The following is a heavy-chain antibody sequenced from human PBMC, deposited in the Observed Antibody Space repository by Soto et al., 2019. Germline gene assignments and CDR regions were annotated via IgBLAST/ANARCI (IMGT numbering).Heavy chain of an antibody. CDR2: ISSNGGST. J-gene: IGHJ4*02. V-gene: IGHV3-64*04. D-gene: IGHD3-3*01. Sequence: GSLRLSCSASGFTFSSYAMHWVRQAPGKGPEYVSAISSNGGSTYYADSVKGRFTISRDNSKNTLYLQMNSLRAEDTAVYYCAKGRYDFWFDYWGQGTLVTVSS. CDR1: GFTFSSYA. CDR3: AKGRYDFWFDY.